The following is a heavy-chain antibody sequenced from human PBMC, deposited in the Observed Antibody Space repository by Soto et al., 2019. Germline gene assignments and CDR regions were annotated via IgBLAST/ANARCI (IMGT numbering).Heavy chain of an antibody. J-gene: IGHJ4*02. CDR2: ISGSGGST. CDR3: AKSRRPVVVTADFDY. V-gene: IGHV3-23*01. CDR1: GFTFSSYA. Sequence: EVQLLESGGGLVQPGGSLRLSCAASGFTFSSYAMSWVRQAPGKGLEWVSAISGSGGSTYYADSVKGRFTISRDNSKHTLYLQMNSLRAEDTAVYYCAKSRRPVVVTADFDYWGQGTLVTVSS. D-gene: IGHD2-21*02.